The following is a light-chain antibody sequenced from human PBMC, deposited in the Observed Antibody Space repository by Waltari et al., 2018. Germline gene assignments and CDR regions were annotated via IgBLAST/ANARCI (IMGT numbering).Light chain of an antibody. CDR3: CSYAGSSRL. CDR2: DVD. Sequence: QSALTQPRSVSGSPGQSVTISCTGTSSDVGGYDYVSWFQQSPGKAPKLIIYDVDKQPSGFPYRFSGSKSGNRAALTSSRLLAEDEAHYYCCSYAGSSRLFGSGTKVTVL. V-gene: IGLV2-11*01. J-gene: IGLJ2*01. CDR1: SSDVGGYDY.